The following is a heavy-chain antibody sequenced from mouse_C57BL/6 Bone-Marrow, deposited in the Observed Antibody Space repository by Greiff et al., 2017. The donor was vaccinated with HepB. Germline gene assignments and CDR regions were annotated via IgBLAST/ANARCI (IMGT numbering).Heavy chain of an antibody. CDR1: GYTFTSYW. D-gene: IGHD3-3*01. CDR2: INPSNGGT. Sequence: QVQLQQPGTELVKPGASVKLSCKASGYTFTSYWMHWVKQRPGQGLEWIGNINPSNGGTNYNEKFKSKATLTVDKSSSTAYMQLSSLTSEDSAVYYCARGGLRSANEEYFDVWGTGTTVTVSS. V-gene: IGHV1-53*01. J-gene: IGHJ1*03. CDR3: ARGGLRSANEEYFDV.